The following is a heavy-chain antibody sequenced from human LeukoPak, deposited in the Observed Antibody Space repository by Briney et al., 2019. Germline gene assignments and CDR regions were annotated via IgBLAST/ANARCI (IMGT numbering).Heavy chain of an antibody. V-gene: IGHV3-33*01. CDR2: IGYDGTTK. CDR3: ARDPSVGSMDV. D-gene: IGHD7-27*01. Sequence: PGGSLRLSCAASGFSFSTYGFHWVRQAPGKGLEWVTLIGYDGTTKYYADSVKGRFTISRDISKNTVFVQMNSLRAEDTAVYYCARDPSVGSMDVCGQGTTVTVSS. J-gene: IGHJ6*02. CDR1: GFSFSTYG.